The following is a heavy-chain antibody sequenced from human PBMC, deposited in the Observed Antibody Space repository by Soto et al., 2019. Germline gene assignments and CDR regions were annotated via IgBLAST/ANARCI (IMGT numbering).Heavy chain of an antibody. Sequence: SGKVSCKASGCTFSSYAISWVRQAPGQGLEWMGGIIPIFGTANYAQKFQGRVTITADESTSTAYMELSSLRSEDTAVYYCARGADYDSSGLYYFEYWGQVTLVIVSS. D-gene: IGHD3-22*01. CDR3: ARGADYDSSGLYYFEY. J-gene: IGHJ4*02. V-gene: IGHV1-69*13. CDR1: GCTFSSYA. CDR2: IIPIFGTA.